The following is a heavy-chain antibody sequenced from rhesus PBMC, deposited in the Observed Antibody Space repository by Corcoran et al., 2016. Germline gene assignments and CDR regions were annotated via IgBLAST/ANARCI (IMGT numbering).Heavy chain of an antibody. CDR3: TRGPSLAYFDY. J-gene: IGHJ4*01. CDR2: ISWNSGTI. D-gene: IGHD2-2*01. CDR1: GFTFDDYA. V-gene: IGHV3-134*01. Sequence: EVQLVESGGGLVQPGGSLGLWCAASGFTFDDYAMSWVRQAPGKGLEWVSRISWNSGTIYYADSVKGRFTISRDNAKNSLFLQMDRLRAEDTAVYYCTRGPSLAYFDYWGQGVLVTVSS.